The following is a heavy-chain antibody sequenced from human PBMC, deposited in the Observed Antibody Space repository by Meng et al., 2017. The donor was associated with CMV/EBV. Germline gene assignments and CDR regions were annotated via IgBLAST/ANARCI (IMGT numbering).Heavy chain of an antibody. CDR2: ISGYNDNT. CDR1: GYTFTHHG. Sequence: QVQLVQSGAEVRKPGASGKGSCKASGYTFTHHGISWVRQAPGQGLEWMGWISGYNDNTKYARHLQGRVTMTTDTSTNTAYMELRSLRSDDTAIYYCARDTMMIMSFDHWGPGTLVTVSS. CDR3: ARDTMMIMSFDH. J-gene: IGHJ4*02. D-gene: IGHD3-22*01. V-gene: IGHV1-18*01.